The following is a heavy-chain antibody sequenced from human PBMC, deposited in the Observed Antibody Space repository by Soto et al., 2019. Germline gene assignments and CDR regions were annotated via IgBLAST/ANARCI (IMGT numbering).Heavy chain of an antibody. CDR1: GFTFSSYA. CDR2: ISGSGGST. CDR3: AKDRTVGSGGYYSPGGSYFDY. V-gene: IGHV3-23*01. J-gene: IGHJ4*02. Sequence: GGSLRLSCAASGFTFSSYAMSWVRQAPGKGLEWVSAISGSGGSTYYADSVKGRFTISRDNSKNTLYLQMNSLRAEDTAVYYCAKDRTVGSGGYYSPGGSYFDYWGQGTLVTVSS. D-gene: IGHD3-10*01.